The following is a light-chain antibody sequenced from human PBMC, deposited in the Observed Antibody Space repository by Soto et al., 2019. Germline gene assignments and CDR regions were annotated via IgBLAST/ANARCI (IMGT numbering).Light chain of an antibody. CDR3: LQHNSFPPT. Sequence: DIQMTQSPSSLSASVGDRVTITCRASQAIRNDLGWYQHKAGTAPKRLIYAAFNLQSGVPSRFSGSASGTEFTLTISSLQPEDFATYFCLQHNSFPPTFGHGTKLEIK. CDR2: AAF. V-gene: IGKV1-17*01. J-gene: IGKJ2*01. CDR1: QAIRND.